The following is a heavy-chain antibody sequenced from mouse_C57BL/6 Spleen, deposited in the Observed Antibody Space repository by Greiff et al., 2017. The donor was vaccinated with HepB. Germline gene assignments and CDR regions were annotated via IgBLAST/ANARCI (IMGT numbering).Heavy chain of an antibody. CDR3: AREDYGGYFDY. CDR1: GYTFTSYW. CDR2: IHPNSGST. V-gene: IGHV1-64*01. D-gene: IGHD2-4*01. Sequence: VQLQQPGAELVKPGASVKLSCKASGYTFTSYWMHWVKQRPGQGLEWIGMIHPNSGSTNYNEKFKSKATLTVDKSSSTAYMQLSSLTSEDSAVYYCAREDYGGYFDYWGQGTTLTVSS. J-gene: IGHJ2*01.